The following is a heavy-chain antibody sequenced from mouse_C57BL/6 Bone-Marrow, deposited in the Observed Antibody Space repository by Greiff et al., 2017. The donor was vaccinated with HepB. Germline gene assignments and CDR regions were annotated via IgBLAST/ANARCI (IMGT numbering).Heavy chain of an antibody. CDR2: IYPGDGDT. CDR3: SITTVKRAY. D-gene: IGHD1-1*01. J-gene: IGHJ3*01. Sequence: VQRVESGPELVKPGASVKISCKASGYAFSSSWMNWVKQRPGKGLEWIGRIYPGDGDTNYNGKFKGKATLTADKSSSTAYMQLSSLTSEDSAVYFCSITTVKRAYWGQGTLVTVSA. V-gene: IGHV1-82*01. CDR1: GYAFSSSW.